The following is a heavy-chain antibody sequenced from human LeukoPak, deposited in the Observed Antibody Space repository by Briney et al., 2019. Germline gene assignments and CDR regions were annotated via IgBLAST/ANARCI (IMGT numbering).Heavy chain of an antibody. CDR2: IIPIFGTA. Sequence: ASVKVSCKASGGTFSSYAISWVRQAPGQGLEWMGGIIPIFGTANYAQKFQGRVTITADESTRTAYMELSSLRSEDTAVYYCARDPGYYDSSGYYRDYWGPGTLVTVSS. V-gene: IGHV1-69*13. J-gene: IGHJ4*02. CDR3: ARDPGYYDSSGYYRDY. CDR1: GGTFSSYA. D-gene: IGHD3-22*01.